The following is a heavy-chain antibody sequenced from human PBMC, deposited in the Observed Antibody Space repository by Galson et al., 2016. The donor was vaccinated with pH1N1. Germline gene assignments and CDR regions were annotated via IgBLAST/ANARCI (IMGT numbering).Heavy chain of an antibody. CDR3: AKGTLPGYYDY. J-gene: IGHJ4*02. D-gene: IGHD3-22*01. CDR2: ISGYNGNT. V-gene: IGHV1-18*01. Sequence: SVKVSCKASGFMFSTYGFNWVRKAPGQGPEWMGRISGYNGNTIYAQKFQARISMTIAKSTSTVYLALRSLRFDDTAVYYCAKGTLPGYYDYWGQGTLVTVSS. CDR1: GFMFSTYG.